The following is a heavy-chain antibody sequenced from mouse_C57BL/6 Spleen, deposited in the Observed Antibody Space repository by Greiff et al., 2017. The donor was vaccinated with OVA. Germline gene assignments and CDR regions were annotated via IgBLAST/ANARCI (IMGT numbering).Heavy chain of an antibody. D-gene: IGHD4-1*01. V-gene: IGHV14-4*01. CDR1: GFNIKDDY. J-gene: IGHJ2*01. CDR2: IDPENGDT. Sequence: EVQVVESGAELVRPGASVKLSCTASGFNIKDDYMHWVKQRPEQGLEWIGWIDPENGDTEYASKFQGKATITADTSSNTAYLQLSSLTSEDTAVYYCTTPWDNGGYWGQGTTLTVSS. CDR3: TTPWDNGGY.